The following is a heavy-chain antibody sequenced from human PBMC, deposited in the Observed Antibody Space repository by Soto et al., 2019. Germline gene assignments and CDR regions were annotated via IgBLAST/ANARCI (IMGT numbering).Heavy chain of an antibody. D-gene: IGHD4-17*01. Sequence: QVQLQESGPGLVKPSQTLSLTCTVSGGSISSGDYYWSWIRQPPGKGLEWSAYIYHSGTTSYNPSVKRRVTISIDTSKDQFSLKMMSETAADTAVYFCARSDDYGHYGFFQLWGQGTLVTASS. V-gene: IGHV4-30-4*01. CDR3: ARSDDYGHYGFFQL. J-gene: IGHJ1*01. CDR2: IYHSGTT. CDR1: GGSISSGDYY.